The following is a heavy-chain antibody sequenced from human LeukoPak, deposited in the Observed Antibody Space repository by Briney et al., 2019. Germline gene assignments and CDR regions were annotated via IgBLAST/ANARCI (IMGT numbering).Heavy chain of an antibody. J-gene: IGHJ4*02. CDR2: INPNSGGT. Sequence: GASVKVSCKASGYTFSGYYMHWVRQAPGQGLEWMGWINPNSGGTEFAQKFQGRVTMTRDTSISTAYMELSRLRPDDTAVYYCARGGEVCSSTSCYRGHEYWGQGTLVTVSS. D-gene: IGHD2-2*01. CDR3: ARGGEVCSSTSCYRGHEY. V-gene: IGHV1-2*02. CDR1: GYTFSGYY.